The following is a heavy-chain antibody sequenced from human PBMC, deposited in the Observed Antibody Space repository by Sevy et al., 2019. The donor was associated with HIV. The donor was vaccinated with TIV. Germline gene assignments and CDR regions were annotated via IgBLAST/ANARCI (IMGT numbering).Heavy chain of an antibody. J-gene: IGHJ3*02. Sequence: GGSLRLSCAASGFTFSDSGMHWVRQAPGKGLEWLAVIWDDGHNKDYADSVNGRFIISRDNSKSTLFLQMNSLRVEDTAMYYCAIDQGGGQNYANKDLCDIWGQGTMVTVSS. CDR1: GFTFSDSG. CDR2: IWDDGHNK. D-gene: IGHD2-2*01. CDR3: AIDQGGGQNYANKDLCDI. V-gene: IGHV3-33*01.